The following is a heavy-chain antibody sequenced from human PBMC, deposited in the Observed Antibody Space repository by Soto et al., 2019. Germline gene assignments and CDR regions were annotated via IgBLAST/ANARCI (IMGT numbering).Heavy chain of an antibody. V-gene: IGHV4-31*03. D-gene: IGHD3-10*01. CDR1: GASISSGGYY. CDR2: IYHIGIT. Sequence: QVQLLELGPGLVKPSQTLSLTCTVSGASISSGGYYWSWIRQHPGKGLEWIGYIYHIGITYYKPSLKSRITISVDMSKNQFSLRLRSVTAADTAVYYCARDRRSYYGSGTLDVWGQGTTVTVSS. J-gene: IGHJ6*02. CDR3: ARDRRSYYGSGTLDV.